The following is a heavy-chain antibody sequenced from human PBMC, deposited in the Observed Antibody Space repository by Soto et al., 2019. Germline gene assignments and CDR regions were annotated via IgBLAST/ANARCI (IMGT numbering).Heavy chain of an antibody. J-gene: IGHJ5*02. CDR1: GGSISSDY. V-gene: IGHV4-59*12. Sequence: TLSLTCTVSGGSISSDYWSWIRQPPGKGLEWIGYIYYSGSTNYNPSLKSRVTISVDTSKNQFSLKLSSVTAADTAVYYCARVVVVVAGNWFDPWGQGTLVTVSS. CDR3: ARVVVVVAGNWFDP. D-gene: IGHD2-15*01. CDR2: IYYSGST.